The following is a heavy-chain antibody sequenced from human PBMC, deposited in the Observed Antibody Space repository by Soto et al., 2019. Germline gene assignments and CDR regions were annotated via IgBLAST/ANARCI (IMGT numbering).Heavy chain of an antibody. CDR1: EFTFSSYA. Sequence: GGSLRLSCAASEFTFSSYAMILVRQAPGKGLEWVSAISGSGGSTYYADSVKGRFTISRDNSKNTLYLQMNSLRAEDTAVYYCAKMYCSGGSCYRYYYYYYMDVWGKGTTVTVSS. J-gene: IGHJ6*03. D-gene: IGHD2-15*01. CDR3: AKMYCSGGSCYRYYYYYYMDV. V-gene: IGHV3-23*01. CDR2: ISGSGGST.